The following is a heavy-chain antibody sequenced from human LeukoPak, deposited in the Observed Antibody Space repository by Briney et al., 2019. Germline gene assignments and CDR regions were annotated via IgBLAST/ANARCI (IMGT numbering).Heavy chain of an antibody. CDR1: GDFISRSSYY. J-gene: IGHJ4*02. D-gene: IGHD3-9*01. Sequence: SETLSLTCTVSGDFISRSSYYWGWIRQPPGKGLEWIGSIYYSGSTYYNPSLKSRVTISVDTSKNQFSLKLRSVTAADTAVYFCARFPYFEGFDYWGQGTQVIVSS. CDR2: IYYSGST. CDR3: ARFPYFEGFDY. V-gene: IGHV4-39*07.